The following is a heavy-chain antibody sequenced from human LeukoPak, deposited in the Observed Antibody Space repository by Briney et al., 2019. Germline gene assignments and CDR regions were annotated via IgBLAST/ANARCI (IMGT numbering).Heavy chain of an antibody. J-gene: IGHJ4*02. D-gene: IGHD3-22*01. CDR3: GGYSSLDH. CDR2: ISGSDGST. CDR1: GFTFSSYA. Sequence: GGSLRLSCAASGFTFSSYAMSWVRQAPGKGLEWVSAISGSDGSTYYAASVKGRFTISRDNSKNTLYLQMDSLRVEDTAVYYCGGYSSLDHWGQGTLVTVSS. V-gene: IGHV3-23*01.